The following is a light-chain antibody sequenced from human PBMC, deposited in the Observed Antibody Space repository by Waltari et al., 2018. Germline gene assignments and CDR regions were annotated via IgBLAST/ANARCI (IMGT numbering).Light chain of an antibody. CDR1: QTVSTIA. CDR2: STY. V-gene: IGKV3-20*01. CDR3: QQYDGIVVT. J-gene: IGKJ4*01. Sequence: EIVLTQSPGTLSLSPGDRATLAGRASQTVSTIALRWYQRKPGQAPRVLIYSTYNRATGIPDRFSGSGSGTDFTLTINRLAPEDFAMYYCQQYDGIVVTFGGGTKVEI.